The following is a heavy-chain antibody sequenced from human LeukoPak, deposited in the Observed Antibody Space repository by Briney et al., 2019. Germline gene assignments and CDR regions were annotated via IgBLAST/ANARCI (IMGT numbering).Heavy chain of an antibody. CDR1: GYTFTSYD. D-gene: IGHD3-22*01. J-gene: IGHJ4*02. V-gene: IGHV1-69*04. CDR2: IIPILGIA. Sequence: SVKVSCKASGYTFTSYDINWVRQATGQGLEWMGRIIPILGIANYAQKFQGRVTITADKSTSTAYMELSSLRSEDTAVYYCARGGGYYDSSGYYLDYWGQGTLVTVSS. CDR3: ARGGGYYDSSGYYLDY.